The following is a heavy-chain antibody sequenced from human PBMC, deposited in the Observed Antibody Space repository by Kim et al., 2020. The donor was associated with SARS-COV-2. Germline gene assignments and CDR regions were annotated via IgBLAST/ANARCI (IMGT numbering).Heavy chain of an antibody. CDR3: ARVLGGCDYGDYSCIYYGMDV. J-gene: IGHJ6*02. V-gene: IGHV3-33*01. Sequence: GGSLRLSCAASGFTFSSYGMHWVRQDPGKGLEWVAVKWYDGSNKYYADSVKGRFTITRDNSKNKLYLQMNSLRAEDTAVYYCARVLGGCDYGDYSCIYYGMDVWGPATTVTVSS. CDR2: KWYDGSNK. CDR1: GFTFSSYG. D-gene: IGHD4-17*01.